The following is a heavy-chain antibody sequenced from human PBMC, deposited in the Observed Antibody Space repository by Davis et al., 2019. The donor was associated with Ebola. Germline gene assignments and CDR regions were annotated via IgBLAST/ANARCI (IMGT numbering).Heavy chain of an antibody. D-gene: IGHD2-21*01. CDR1: GHTFPFTNYF. V-gene: IGHV1-46*01. CDR3: ASPGIVATGALLY. J-gene: IGHJ4*02. Sequence: ASVKVSCKASGHTFPFTNYFMHWVRQAPGQGLEWMGLINPLGGTTTYAQKFQGRVTMTRDTSASTVSLDLASLRYDDTAVYYCASPGIVATGALLYWGQGSLVTVSS. CDR2: INPLGGTT.